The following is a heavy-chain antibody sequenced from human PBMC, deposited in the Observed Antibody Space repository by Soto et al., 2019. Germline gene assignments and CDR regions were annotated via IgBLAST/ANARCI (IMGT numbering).Heavy chain of an antibody. J-gene: IGHJ4*02. CDR3: ATRLYTSGVLFDY. CDR2: IYNGGRT. V-gene: IGHV4-59*11. CDR1: GGSISDHY. Sequence: SETLSLTCTVSGGSISDHYYMWIRQSPGKGLEYIGYIYNGGRTDYNPSLKSRVIISVDTSKNQFSLKLTSVTAADTAVYYCATRLYTSGVLFDYWGQGTPVTVSS. D-gene: IGHD2-2*02.